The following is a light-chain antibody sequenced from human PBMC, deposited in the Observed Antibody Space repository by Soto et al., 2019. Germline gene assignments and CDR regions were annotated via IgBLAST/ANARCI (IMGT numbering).Light chain of an antibody. J-gene: IGKJ4*01. CDR2: DAS. CDR3: QQRSDWLT. V-gene: IGKV3-11*01. CDR1: QSVSNY. Sequence: ETVLTQSPATLSLSPGERATLSFRASQSVSNYLAWYQQRPGQAPRLLIYDASNKPTGNPARFSGSGSGTDFTLTISRLEPEDIAVYYCQQRSDWLTFGGGTKVEIK.